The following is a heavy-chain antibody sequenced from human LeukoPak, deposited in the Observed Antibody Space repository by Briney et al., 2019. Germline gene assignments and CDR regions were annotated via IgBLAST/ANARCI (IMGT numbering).Heavy chain of an antibody. Sequence: GGSLRLSCAASGFTFSSYDMHWVRQATGKGLEWVSAIGTAGDTYYPGSVKGRFTISRENAKNSLYLQMNSLRAGDTAVYYCARVSPRGDAFDIWGQGTMVTVSS. CDR2: IGTAGDT. V-gene: IGHV3-13*01. CDR3: ARVSPRGDAFDI. J-gene: IGHJ3*02. CDR1: GFTFSSYD.